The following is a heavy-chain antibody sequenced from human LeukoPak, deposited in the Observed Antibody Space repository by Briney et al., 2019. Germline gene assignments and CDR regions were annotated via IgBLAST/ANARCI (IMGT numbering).Heavy chain of an antibody. Sequence: PGGSLRLSCEASGFTFSSYAMSWVRQAPGKGLEWVSAISGSGGSTYYADSVKGRFTISRDNSKNTLYLQMNSLRAEDTAVYYCAPRRADSGYDWGGYWGQGTLVTVSS. CDR3: APRRADSGYDWGGY. CDR2: ISGSGGST. D-gene: IGHD5-12*01. V-gene: IGHV3-23*01. J-gene: IGHJ4*02. CDR1: GFTFSSYA.